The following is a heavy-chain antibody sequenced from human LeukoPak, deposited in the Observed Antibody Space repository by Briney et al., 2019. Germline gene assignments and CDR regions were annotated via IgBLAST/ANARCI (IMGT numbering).Heavy chain of an antibody. J-gene: IGHJ6*02. CDR2: ISKGGTYI. CDR3: ARVNSSSYYYGMDV. D-gene: IGHD6-13*01. CDR1: GFTFSPYT. Sequence: PGGSLRLSCAGSGFTFSPYTMNWVRQAPGKGLEWVSCISKGGTYIYYADSVRGRFTISRDNAKNSLYLQMNSLRAEDTAVYYCARVNSSSYYYGMDVWGQGTTVTVSS. V-gene: IGHV3-21*01.